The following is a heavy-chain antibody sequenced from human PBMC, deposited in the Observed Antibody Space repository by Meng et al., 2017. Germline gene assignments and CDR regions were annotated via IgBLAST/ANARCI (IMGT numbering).Heavy chain of an antibody. J-gene: IGHJ5*02. Sequence: QVRRVESGDRVKKPGASVKVSCKASGYTFTSYGISWVRQAPGQGLEWMGWISAYNGNTNYAQKLQGRVTMTTDTSTSTAYMELRSLRSEDTAVYYCARGSSSWITNWFDPWGQGTLVTVSS. D-gene: IGHD6-13*01. CDR3: ARGSSSWITNWFDP. V-gene: IGHV1-18*01. CDR1: GYTFTSYG. CDR2: ISAYNGNT.